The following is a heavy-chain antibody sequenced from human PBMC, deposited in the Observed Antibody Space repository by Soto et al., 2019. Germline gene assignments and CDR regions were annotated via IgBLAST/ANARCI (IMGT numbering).Heavy chain of an antibody. D-gene: IGHD3-3*01. J-gene: IGHJ6*02. CDR1: GGTFSSYA. V-gene: IGHV1-69*13. CDR3: ARDRATIFGVVIKAPYGMDV. CDR2: IIPIFGTA. Sequence: SVEVSCKASGGTFSSYAISWVRQAPGQGLEWMGGIIPIFGTANYAQKFQGRVTITADESTSTAYMELSSLRSEDTAVYYCARDRATIFGVVIKAPYGMDVWGQGTTVTVSS.